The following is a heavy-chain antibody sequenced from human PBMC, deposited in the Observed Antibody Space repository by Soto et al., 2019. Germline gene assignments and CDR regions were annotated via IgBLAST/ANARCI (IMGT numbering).Heavy chain of an antibody. CDR3: ARGRGEQWVPNWFDP. J-gene: IGHJ5*02. V-gene: IGHV4-30-4*01. CDR1: GGSISSGDYY. D-gene: IGHD6-19*01. CDR2: IYYSGST. Sequence: QVQLQESGPGLVKPSQTLSLTCTVSGGSISSGDYYWSWIRQPPGKGLEWIGYIYYSGSTYYNPSLKSRVTISVDTSKNQFSLKLSSVTAADTAVYYCARGRGEQWVPNWFDPWGQGTLVTVSS.